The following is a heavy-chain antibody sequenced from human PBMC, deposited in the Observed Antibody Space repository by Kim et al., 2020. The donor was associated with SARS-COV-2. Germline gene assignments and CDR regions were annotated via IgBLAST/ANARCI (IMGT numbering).Heavy chain of an antibody. Sequence: GGYLRLSCAASGLTVDSNYMSWVRQAPGKGLEWVSVIYSGGSTFYADSVKGRFTISRDNSKNTLYLQMNSLRAEDTAVYYCARLPYGMDVWGQGTTVTVS. CDR3: ARLPYGMDV. V-gene: IGHV3-53*01. CDR2: IYSGGST. CDR1: GLTVDSNY. J-gene: IGHJ6*02.